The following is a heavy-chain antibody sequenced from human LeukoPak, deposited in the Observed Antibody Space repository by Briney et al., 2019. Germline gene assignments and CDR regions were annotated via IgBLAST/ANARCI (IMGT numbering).Heavy chain of an antibody. D-gene: IGHD2-15*01. CDR1: GFTFSSYA. J-gene: IGHJ4*02. CDR2: ISYDGSNK. V-gene: IGHV3-30-3*01. Sequence: GGSLRLSCAASGFTFSSYAMHWVRQAPGKGLEWVAVISYDGSNKYYADSVKSRFTISRDNSKNTLYLQMNSLRDDHTDVYYCAREYSRSGRYFDYWGQGTLVTVSS. CDR3: AREYSRSGRYFDY.